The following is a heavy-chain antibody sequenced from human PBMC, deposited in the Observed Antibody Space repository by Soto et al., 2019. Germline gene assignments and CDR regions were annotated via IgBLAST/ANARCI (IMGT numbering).Heavy chain of an antibody. CDR1: GGTFSSYT. J-gene: IGHJ3*02. CDR2: IIPILGIA. D-gene: IGHD2-15*01. Sequence: ASVKVSCKASGGTFSSYTISWVRQAPGQGLEWMGRIIPILGIANYAQKFQGRVTITADKSTSTAYMELSSLRSEDTAVYYCARDCSGGSCYLDNAFDIWGQGTMVTVSS. V-gene: IGHV1-69*04. CDR3: ARDCSGGSCYLDNAFDI.